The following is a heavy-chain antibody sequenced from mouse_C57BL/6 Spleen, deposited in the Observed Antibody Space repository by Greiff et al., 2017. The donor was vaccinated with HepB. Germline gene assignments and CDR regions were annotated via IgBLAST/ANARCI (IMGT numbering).Heavy chain of an antibody. J-gene: IGHJ1*03. D-gene: IGHD1-1*01. V-gene: IGHV1-64*01. Sequence: VQLQQSGAELVKPGASVKLSCKASGYTFTSYWMHWVKQRPGQGLEWIGMIHPNSGSTNYNEKFKSKATLTVDKYSSTAYMQLSSLTSEDSAVYYCARSYYGSSPWYFDVWGTGTTVTVSS. CDR3: ARSYYGSSPWYFDV. CDR2: IHPNSGST. CDR1: GYTFTSYW.